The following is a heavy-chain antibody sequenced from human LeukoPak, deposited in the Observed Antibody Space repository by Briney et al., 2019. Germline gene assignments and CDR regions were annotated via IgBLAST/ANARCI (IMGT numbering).Heavy chain of an antibody. J-gene: IGHJ4*02. Sequence: GGSLRLSCAASGFAFSSYAMSWVRQAPGEGLEWVLTISRSAGSTYYADSVKGRFTISRDNSKNTLYLQMNSLRAEDTAVYYCAKDGDYYGLFDYWGQGTLVTVSS. V-gene: IGHV3-23*01. D-gene: IGHD3-10*01. CDR1: GFAFSSYA. CDR3: AKDGDYYGLFDY. CDR2: ISRSAGST.